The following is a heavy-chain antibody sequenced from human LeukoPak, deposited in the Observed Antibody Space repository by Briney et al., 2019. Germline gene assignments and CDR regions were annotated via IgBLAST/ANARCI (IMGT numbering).Heavy chain of an antibody. V-gene: IGHV3-23*01. D-gene: IGHD4-17*01. J-gene: IGHJ3*02. Sequence: SGGSLRLSCAASGFTFSSYAMSWVRQAPGKGLEWVSAISGSGGSTYYADSVKGRFTISRENAKNSLYLQMNSLRAGDTAVYYCARSSTVTTDAFDIWGQGTMVTVSS. CDR2: ISGSGGST. CDR1: GFTFSSYA. CDR3: ARSSTVTTDAFDI.